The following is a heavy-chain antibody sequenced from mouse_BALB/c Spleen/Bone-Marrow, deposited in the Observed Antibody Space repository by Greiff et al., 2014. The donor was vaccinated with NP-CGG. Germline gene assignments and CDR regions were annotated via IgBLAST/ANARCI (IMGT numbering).Heavy chain of an antibody. D-gene: IGHD2-3*01. V-gene: IGHV10-1*02. J-gene: IGHJ1*01. CDR1: GFTFNTYA. CDR2: IRSKSNNYAT. CDR3: VRQGDGYYNWYFDV. Sequence: VQLVESGGGLVQPKGSLKLSCAASGFTFNTYAMNWVRQAPGKGFEWVVRIRSKSNNYATYYADSVKDRFTISRDDSQTMLYLQMNNLKTEDTAMYYCVRQGDGYYNWYFDVWGAGTTVTVSS.